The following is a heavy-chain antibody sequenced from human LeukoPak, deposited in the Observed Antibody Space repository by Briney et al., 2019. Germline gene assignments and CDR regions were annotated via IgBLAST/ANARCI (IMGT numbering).Heavy chain of an antibody. CDR3: ARGGCSSTSCYVFDL. D-gene: IGHD2-2*01. Sequence: GGSLRLSCAASGFTFSSYAMSWVRQAPGKGLEWVSAISGSGGSTYYADSVKGRFTISRDNSKNTLYLQMNSLGAEDTAVYYCARGGCSSTSCYVFDLWGRGTLVTVSS. CDR2: ISGSGGST. J-gene: IGHJ2*01. CDR1: GFTFSSYA. V-gene: IGHV3-23*01.